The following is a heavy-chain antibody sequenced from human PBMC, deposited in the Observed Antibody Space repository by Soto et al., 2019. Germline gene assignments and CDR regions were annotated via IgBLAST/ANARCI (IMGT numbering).Heavy chain of an antibody. D-gene: IGHD3-22*01. V-gene: IGHV3-23*01. CDR3: AKMGGYYDTRGKRYFDY. CDR2: IGGGGATS. CDR1: GFTFNNYA. Sequence: EVQLLESGGGLVQPGGSLRLSCAASGFTFNNYAMSWVRQAPGKGLEWVSTIGGGGATSYYTDSVKGRFTISRDNSKNTLYLQMNSLRADDTAVYSCAKMGGYYDTRGKRYFDYWGQGTLVTVSS. J-gene: IGHJ4*01.